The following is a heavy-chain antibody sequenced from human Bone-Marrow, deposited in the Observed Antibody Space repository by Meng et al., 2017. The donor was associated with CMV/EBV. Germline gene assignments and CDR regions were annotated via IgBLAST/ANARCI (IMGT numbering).Heavy chain of an antibody. Sequence: GSLRLSCAVYGGSFSGYYWSWIRQPPGKGLEWIGEINHSGSTNYNPSLKSRVTISVDTSKNQFSLKLSSVTAADTAVYYCATDTYYDFWSGYYRQFDYWGQRTLVTVSS. D-gene: IGHD3-3*01. CDR1: GGSFSGYY. J-gene: IGHJ4*02. CDR2: INHSGST. V-gene: IGHV4-34*01. CDR3: ATDTYYDFWSGYYRQFDY.